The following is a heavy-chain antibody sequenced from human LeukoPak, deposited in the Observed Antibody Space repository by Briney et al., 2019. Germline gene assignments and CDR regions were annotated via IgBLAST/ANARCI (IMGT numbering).Heavy chain of an antibody. J-gene: IGHJ4*02. V-gene: IGHV3-23*01. D-gene: IGHD3-9*01. CDR1: GFTFSSYA. CDR3: AKDTFDYLRYYFDY. Sequence: GGSLRLSCAASGFTFSSYAMNWVRQAPGKGLEWVSTISGSTGTTYYADSVKGRFTISRDNSKNTLYLQMNSLRADDTAVYYCAKDTFDYLRYYFDYWGQGTLVTVPS. CDR2: ISGSTGTT.